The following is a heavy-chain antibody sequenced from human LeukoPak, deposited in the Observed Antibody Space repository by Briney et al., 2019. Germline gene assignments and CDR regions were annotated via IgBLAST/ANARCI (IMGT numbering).Heavy chain of an antibody. CDR2: INTNTGNP. J-gene: IGHJ4*02. D-gene: IGHD2-15*01. CDR3: ARMYCSGGSCYGDDY. Sequence: GASVKVSCKASGYTFTSYAMNWVRQAPGQGLEWMGWINTNTGNPTYAQGFTGRFVFSLDTSVSTAYLQISSLKAEDTAVYYCARMYCSGGSCYGDDYWGQGTLVTVSP. V-gene: IGHV7-4-1*02. CDR1: GYTFTSYA.